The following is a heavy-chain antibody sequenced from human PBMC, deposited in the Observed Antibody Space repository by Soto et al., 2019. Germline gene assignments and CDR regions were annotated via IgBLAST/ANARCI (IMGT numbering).Heavy chain of an antibody. J-gene: IGHJ4*02. D-gene: IGHD2-21*01. CDR1: GFTFSTYA. CDR2: ISDGYDGP. CDR3: VKGGIGSAPGLDF. V-gene: IGHV3-23*01. Sequence: GGSLRLSCAASGFTFSTYAMTWVRQAPGKGLEWISSISDGYDGPYYADSVKGRFTISRDNSKSTVSLQMNSLRADDTALYYCVKGGIGSAPGLDFWGQGTLVPVAS.